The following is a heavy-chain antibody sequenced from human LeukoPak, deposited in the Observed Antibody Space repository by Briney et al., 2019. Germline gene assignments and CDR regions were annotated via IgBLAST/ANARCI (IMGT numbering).Heavy chain of an antibody. CDR2: ISSSSYI. V-gene: IGHV3-69-1*01. Sequence: PGGSLRLSCAASGFTFSSYDMNWVRQAPGKGLEWVSSISSSSYIYYADSVKGRFTISRDNAKNSLYLQMNSLRAEDTAVYYCARSIGLTGGGVDVWGQGTTVTVSS. CDR1: GFTFSSYD. CDR3: ARSIGLTGGGVDV. J-gene: IGHJ6*02. D-gene: IGHD3-9*01.